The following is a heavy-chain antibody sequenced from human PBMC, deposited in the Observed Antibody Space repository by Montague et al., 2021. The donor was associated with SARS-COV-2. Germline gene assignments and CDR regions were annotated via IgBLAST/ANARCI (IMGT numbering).Heavy chain of an antibody. V-gene: IGHV4-59*01. J-gene: IGHJ6*02. CDR3: ARGGGNSADYYNYTMDV. CDR1: GGSISSYY. D-gene: IGHD4-23*01. Sequence: SETLSLTCTVSGGSISSYYWTWIRQPPGKGLESIGYIYHNGSTKYNPSLKSRVTISVDPSKNQFSLKLSSVSVADTAVYYCARGGGNSADYYNYTMDVWGQGTTVTVFS. CDR2: IYHNGST.